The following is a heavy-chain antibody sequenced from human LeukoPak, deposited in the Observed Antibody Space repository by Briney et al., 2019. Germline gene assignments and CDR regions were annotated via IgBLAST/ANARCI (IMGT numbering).Heavy chain of an antibody. V-gene: IGHV3-7*01. CDR3: ARASYYDFWSGYYIPPYFDY. CDR2: IKQDGSEK. Sequence: GGSLRLSCVASGFTFSSYWMSWVRQAPGKGLEWVANIKQDGSEKYYVDSVKGRFTISRDNAKNSLYLQMNSLRAEDTAVYYCARASYYDFWSGYYIPPYFDYWGQGTLVTVSS. D-gene: IGHD3-3*01. J-gene: IGHJ4*02. CDR1: GFTFSSYW.